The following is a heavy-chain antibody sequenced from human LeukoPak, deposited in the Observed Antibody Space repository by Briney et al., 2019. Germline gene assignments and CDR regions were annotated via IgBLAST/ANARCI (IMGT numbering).Heavy chain of an antibody. V-gene: IGHV1-2*02. Sequence: ASVKVSFKASGYTFSDYYMHWVRQAPGQGLEWMGWINPNSGGTNYAQKFQGRVTMTRDMSISTAYMEVCRLTSDDTAVYYCARATIADSSTYYIDYWGLGTLVTVSS. CDR1: GYTFSDYY. CDR2: INPNSGGT. D-gene: IGHD3-22*01. CDR3: ARATIADSSTYYIDY. J-gene: IGHJ4*02.